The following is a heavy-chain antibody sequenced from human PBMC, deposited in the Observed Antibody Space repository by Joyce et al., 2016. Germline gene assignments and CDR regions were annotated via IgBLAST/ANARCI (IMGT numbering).Heavy chain of an antibody. Sequence: QVQLVQSGAEVKKPGSSVKVSCKASGGTFSSETFTWVRQAPGQGREYMGRIIPNLGIPNFAQRFQGRVTITADKSTNTAYMELSRLTSEDTAVYYWATMGDSGYYDYWGQGTLVTVSS. CDR2: IIPNLGIP. CDR1: GGTFSSET. V-gene: IGHV1-69*02. D-gene: IGHD1-26*01. J-gene: IGHJ4*02. CDR3: ATMGDSGYYDY.